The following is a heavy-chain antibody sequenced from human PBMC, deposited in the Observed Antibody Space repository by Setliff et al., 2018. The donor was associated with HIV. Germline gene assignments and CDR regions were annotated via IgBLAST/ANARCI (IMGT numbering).Heavy chain of an antibody. J-gene: IGHJ6*02. Sequence: ASVKVSCKASGYTFTGYYMHWVRQAPGQGLEWMGWINPNSGRTTYAQKFQGRFTMTRDTYISTANMEVSRLRSDDTAVYYCARDHCSSSGCYEYSYYGMDVWGQGTTVTVSS. CDR3: ARDHCSSSGCYEYSYYGMDV. D-gene: IGHD2-2*01. CDR2: INPNSGRT. V-gene: IGHV1-2*02. CDR1: GYTFTGYY.